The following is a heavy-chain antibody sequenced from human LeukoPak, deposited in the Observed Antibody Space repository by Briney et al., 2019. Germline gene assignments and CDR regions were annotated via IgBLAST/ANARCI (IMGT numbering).Heavy chain of an antibody. D-gene: IGHD3-16*01. J-gene: IGHJ6*02. V-gene: IGHV3-7*01. CDR2: MNQDGSEK. CDR1: GFTFSGSW. CDR3: ATYTHWVAGDV. Sequence: GGSLRLSCAASGFTFSGSWMSWVRQAPGKGLEWVANMNQDGSEKDYVDSVKGQFTISRDNARNSLYLQMGSLRAEDTAVYYCATYTHWVAGDVWGQGTTVTVSS.